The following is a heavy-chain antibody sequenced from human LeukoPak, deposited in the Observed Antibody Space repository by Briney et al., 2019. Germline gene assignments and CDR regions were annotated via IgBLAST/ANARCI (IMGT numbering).Heavy chain of an antibody. Sequence: SETLSLTCAVYGGSFSGYYWSWIRQPPGKGLEWIGSIYYSGSTYYNPSLKSRVTISVDTSKNQFSLKLSSVTAADTAVYYCARHRGYCSSTSCYSYYYMDVWGKGTTVTISS. CDR1: GGSFSGYY. D-gene: IGHD2-2*01. CDR2: IYYSGST. J-gene: IGHJ6*03. CDR3: ARHRGYCSSTSCYSYYYMDV. V-gene: IGHV4-34*01.